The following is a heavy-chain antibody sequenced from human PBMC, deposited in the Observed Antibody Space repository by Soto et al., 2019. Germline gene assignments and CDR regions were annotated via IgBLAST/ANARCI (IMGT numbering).Heavy chain of an antibody. V-gene: IGHV4-34*01. CDR2: INHSGST. CDR1: GGSSSGYY. J-gene: IGHJ4*02. D-gene: IGHD3-3*01. CDR3: ARGYDFWSGYDY. Sequence: ETLSLTCAVYGGSSSGYYWSWIRQPPGKGLEWIGEINHSGSTNYNPSLKSRVTISVDTSKNQFSLKLSSVTAADTAVYYCARGYDFWSGYDYWGQGTLVTVSS.